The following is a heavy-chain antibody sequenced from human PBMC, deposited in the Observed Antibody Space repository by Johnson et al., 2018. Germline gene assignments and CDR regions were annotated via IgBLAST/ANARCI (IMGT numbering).Heavy chain of an antibody. V-gene: IGHV3-30-3*02. Sequence: QVQLVESGGGLVQPGGPXRPPRAPLGSTFSRKARAGVRQAQGTGLDWGATIPSKGNNKYKQDPGKGDSPIPRDNSKNTLYLQMNTLRPEDTAVHHCAKDQELAAVYPLNAFDMWGQGTMVTVSS. CDR3: AKDQELAAVYPLNAFDM. J-gene: IGHJ3*02. D-gene: IGHD6-13*01. CDR1: GSTFSRKA. CDR2: IPSKGNNK.